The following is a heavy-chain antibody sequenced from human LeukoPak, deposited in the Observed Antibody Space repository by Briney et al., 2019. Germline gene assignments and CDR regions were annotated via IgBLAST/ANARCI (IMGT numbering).Heavy chain of an antibody. CDR1: GGSISSHY. CDR3: ARDTSSASGSYYDL. Sequence: SETLSLPRTVSGGSISSHYWSCIRQPPGKGLEWIGYIYYSGSTNYNPSLKSRVTISVDTSKNQFSLKLSSVTAADTAVYYCARDTSSASGSYYDLWGQGTLVTVSS. D-gene: IGHD1-26*01. V-gene: IGHV4-59*11. J-gene: IGHJ5*02. CDR2: IYYSGST.